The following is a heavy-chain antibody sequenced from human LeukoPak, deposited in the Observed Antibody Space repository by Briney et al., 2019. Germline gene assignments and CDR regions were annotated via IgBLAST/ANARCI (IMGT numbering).Heavy chain of an antibody. Sequence: RPGGSLRLSCAASGFTFSSYGMHWVRQAPGKGLEWVAFIRYDGSNKYYADSVKGRFTISRDNSKNTLNLQMNSLRAEDTAVYYCAKDPTHYRVWDYYETIGLSYWGQGTLVTVSS. CDR3: AKDPTHYRVWDYYETIGLSY. CDR2: IRYDGSNK. D-gene: IGHD3-22*01. V-gene: IGHV3-30*02. J-gene: IGHJ4*02. CDR1: GFTFSSYG.